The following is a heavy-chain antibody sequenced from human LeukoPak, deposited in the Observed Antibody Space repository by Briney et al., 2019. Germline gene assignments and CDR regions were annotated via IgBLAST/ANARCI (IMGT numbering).Heavy chain of an antibody. CDR1: GGSFSGYY. Sequence: SETLSLTCAVYGGSFSGYYWSWIRQPPGKGLEWIGEINHSGSTNYNPSLKSRVTISVDTSKNQFSLKLSPVTAADTAVYYCARGRKGYYYYYYMDVWGKGTTVTVSS. CDR2: INHSGST. J-gene: IGHJ6*03. CDR3: ARGRKGYYYYYYMDV. V-gene: IGHV4-34*01.